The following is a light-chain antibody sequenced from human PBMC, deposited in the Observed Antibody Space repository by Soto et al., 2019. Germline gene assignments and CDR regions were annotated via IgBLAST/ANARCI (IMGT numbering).Light chain of an antibody. CDR3: QQYGSSPNT. Sequence: EIVLTQSPGTLSLSLGERATLSCRASQSVSSSYLAWYQQKPGQAPRLLIYGASIRATGIPATFSGSGSGTYFTLTISSLEPEEFAVDYCQQYGSSPNTFGRRTKLEIK. CDR1: QSVSSSY. J-gene: IGKJ2*01. CDR2: GAS. V-gene: IGKV3-20*01.